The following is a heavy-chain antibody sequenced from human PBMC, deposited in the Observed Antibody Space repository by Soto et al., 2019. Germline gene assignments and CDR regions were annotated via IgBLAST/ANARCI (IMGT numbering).Heavy chain of an antibody. Sequence: GASVKVSCKASGYSFTDYHIHWVRQAPGQGLEWMGVINPHGGSTKYAQKVQGRVTMTRDTSRSTVYMELRSLRSDDTAIYYCARSSGGNFGIIIEGSNWFDPWGQGTLVTVSS. CDR1: GYSFTDYH. CDR2: INPHGGST. CDR3: ARSSGGNFGIIIEGSNWFDP. V-gene: IGHV1-46*01. J-gene: IGHJ5*02. D-gene: IGHD3-3*01.